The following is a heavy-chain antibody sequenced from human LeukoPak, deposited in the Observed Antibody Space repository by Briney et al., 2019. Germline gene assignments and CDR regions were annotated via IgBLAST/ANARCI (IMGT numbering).Heavy chain of an antibody. CDR2: IIPIFGTA. CDR3: ARVTGFYYYYYYMDV. J-gene: IGHJ6*03. CDR1: GGTFSSYA. Sequence: SVKVSCKASGGTFSSYAISRVRQAPGQGLEWMGGIIPIFGTANYAQKFQGRVTITTDESTSTAYMELSSLRSEDTAVYYCARVTGFYYYYYYMDVSGKGTTVTVSS. V-gene: IGHV1-69*05. D-gene: IGHD3-16*02.